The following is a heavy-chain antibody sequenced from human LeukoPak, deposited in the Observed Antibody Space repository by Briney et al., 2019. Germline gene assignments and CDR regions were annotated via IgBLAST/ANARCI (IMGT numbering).Heavy chain of an antibody. CDR3: AKDGHYDILTGTNFDY. CDR1: GFTFNDYA. J-gene: IGHJ4*02. D-gene: IGHD3-9*01. CDR2: ISWNTGNI. V-gene: IGHV3-9*01. Sequence: TGGSLRLSCSASGFTFNDYAMHWVRQAPGKGLEWVSDISWNTGNIDYADSVKGRFTISRDDAKNSLYLQMNSLRTEDTALYYCAKDGHYDILTGTNFDYWGQGTLVTVSS.